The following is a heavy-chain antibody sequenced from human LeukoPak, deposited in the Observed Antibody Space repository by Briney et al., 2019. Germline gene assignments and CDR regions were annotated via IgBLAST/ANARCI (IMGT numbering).Heavy chain of an antibody. CDR1: GFAFSSYW. D-gene: IGHD3-10*01. V-gene: IGHV3-7*01. Sequence: GGSLRLSCEASGFAFSSYWMTWIRQAPGKGLEWVGNIKQDASESYFLDSVRGRFTISRDNAKNPLYLQMNSLRVEDTAVYYCARDFRGESDYWGQGTLVTVSS. CDR2: IKQDASES. J-gene: IGHJ4*02. CDR3: ARDFRGESDY.